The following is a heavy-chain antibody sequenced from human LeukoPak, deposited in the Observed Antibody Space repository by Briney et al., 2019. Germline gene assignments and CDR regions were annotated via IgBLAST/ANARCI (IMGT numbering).Heavy chain of an antibody. CDR3: AREKGYGDYGDAFDI. J-gene: IGHJ3*02. D-gene: IGHD4-17*01. Sequence: GGSLRLSCAASGFTFSSYEMNWVRQAPGEGLEWVSYISSSGSTIYYADSVKGRFTISRDNAKNSLYLQMNSLRAEDTAVYYCAREKGYGDYGDAFDIWGQGTMVTVSS. CDR2: ISSSGSTI. V-gene: IGHV3-48*03. CDR1: GFTFSSYE.